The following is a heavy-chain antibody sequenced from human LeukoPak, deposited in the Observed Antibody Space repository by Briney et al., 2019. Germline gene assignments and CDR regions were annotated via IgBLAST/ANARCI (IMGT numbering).Heavy chain of an antibody. J-gene: IGHJ4*02. CDR2: KSHDGTNR. D-gene: IGHD3-10*02. V-gene: IGHV3-30-3*02. CDR1: GFTFSNYA. CDR3: AKNYAPGNAFYDY. Sequence: PGRSLRLSCAASGFTFSNYAMHWVRQAPGRGLEWVAIKSHDGTNRYNADSVRGRFTVSRDNSKNTLYLQMNSLRVEDTAIYYCAKNYAPGNAFYDYWGRGAPVTVSS.